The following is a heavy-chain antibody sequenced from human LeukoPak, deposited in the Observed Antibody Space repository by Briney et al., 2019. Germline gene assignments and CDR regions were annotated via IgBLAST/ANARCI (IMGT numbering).Heavy chain of an antibody. CDR2: ISAYNGNT. V-gene: IGHV1-18*01. J-gene: IGHJ4*02. CDR1: GYTFTSYG. Sequence: ASVKVSCKASGYTFTSYGISWVRQAPGQGLEWMGWISAYNGNTNYAQKLQGRVTMTTDTSTSTAYMELRSLRTEDTALYYCAKDIGGYGDYGPLDYWGQGTLVTVSS. CDR3: AKDIGGYGDYGPLDY. D-gene: IGHD4-17*01.